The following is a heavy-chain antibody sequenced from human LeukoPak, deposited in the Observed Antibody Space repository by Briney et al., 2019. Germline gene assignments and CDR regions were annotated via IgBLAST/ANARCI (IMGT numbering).Heavy chain of an antibody. Sequence: SVKVSCKASGGTFSSYAISWVRQAPGQGLEWMGGIIPIFGTANYAQKFQGRVTIIADESTSTAYMELSSLRSEDTAVYYCARDAGGWSGYPDHHYFDYWGQGTLVTVSS. CDR3: ARDAGGWSGYPDHHYFDY. V-gene: IGHV1-69*13. CDR2: IIPIFGTA. J-gene: IGHJ4*02. D-gene: IGHD3-3*01. CDR1: GGTFSSYA.